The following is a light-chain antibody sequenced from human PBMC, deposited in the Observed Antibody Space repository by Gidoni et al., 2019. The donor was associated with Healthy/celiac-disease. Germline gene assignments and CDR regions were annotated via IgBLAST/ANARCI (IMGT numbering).Light chain of an antibody. V-gene: IGKV3-11*01. CDR3: QQRSNWLPLT. Sequence: EMVLTQSPATLSLSPGERATLSCRASQSVSSYLDWYKQKHGHAPRRLIYDASTRATGIPARFSGSGSGTDFTLNISSIEPEDFAVYYCQQRSNWLPLTFGGGTKVEIK. CDR1: QSVSSY. J-gene: IGKJ4*01. CDR2: DAS.